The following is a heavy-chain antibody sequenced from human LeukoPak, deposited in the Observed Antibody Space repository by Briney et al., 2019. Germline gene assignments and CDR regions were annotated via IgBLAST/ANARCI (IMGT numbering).Heavy chain of an antibody. J-gene: IGHJ3*02. Sequence: GSLSLSFAASGFPFSSYGMNWVRPAPGKGLGWVSSISSSSSYIYYADSVKGRFTISRDNAKNSLYLQMNSLRAEDTAVYYCARDKVDTAMEIWGQGTMVTVSS. CDR1: GFPFSSYG. V-gene: IGHV3-21*01. CDR3: ARDKVDTAMEI. D-gene: IGHD5-18*01. CDR2: ISSSSSYI.